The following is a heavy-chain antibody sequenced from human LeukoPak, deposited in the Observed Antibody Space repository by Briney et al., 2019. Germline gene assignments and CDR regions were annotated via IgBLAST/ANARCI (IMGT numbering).Heavy chain of an antibody. CDR2: KYYSGKS. V-gene: IGHV4-59*01. J-gene: IGHJ4*02. D-gene: IGHD6-19*01. CDR3: AAGNGWLDF. CDR1: VGPIRGYY. Sequence: SETLSLTCSVSVGPIRGYYWSWIRQPPGKGLEHIGYKYYSGKSNYNPSLQSRVTMSVDMSKNQFSLILTSMTAADTAVYYCAAGNGWLDFWSQGTLVTVSS.